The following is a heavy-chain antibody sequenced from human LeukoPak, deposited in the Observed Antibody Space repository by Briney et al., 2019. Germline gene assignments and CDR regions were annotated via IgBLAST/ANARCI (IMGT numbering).Heavy chain of an antibody. CDR1: GGSISSYY. CDR3: ARATLAIWGGCHFDY. Sequence: SETLSLTCTVSGGSISSYYWSWIRQPPGKGLEWIGYIYYSGSTNYNPSLKSRVTISVDTSKNQSSLKLSSVTAADTAVYYCARATLAIWGGCHFDYWGQGTLVTVSS. CDR2: IYYSGST. J-gene: IGHJ4*02. V-gene: IGHV4-59*01. D-gene: IGHD3-3*01.